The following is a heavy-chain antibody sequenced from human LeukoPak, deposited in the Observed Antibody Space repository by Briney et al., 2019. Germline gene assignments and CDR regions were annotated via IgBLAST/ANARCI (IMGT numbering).Heavy chain of an antibody. CDR3: AKWGDYDVLTGYYVSDY. CDR2: ITGSGGNT. J-gene: IGHJ4*02. V-gene: IGHV3-23*01. Sequence: GASLRPSCVASGFTFSNYAMSWVRQAPGKGLEWVSAITGSGGNTYYADSVKGRFTISRDNSKNTVFLQMNSLRAEDTAVYYCAKWGDYDVLTGYYVSDYWGQGTLVTVSS. CDR1: GFTFSNYA. D-gene: IGHD3-9*01.